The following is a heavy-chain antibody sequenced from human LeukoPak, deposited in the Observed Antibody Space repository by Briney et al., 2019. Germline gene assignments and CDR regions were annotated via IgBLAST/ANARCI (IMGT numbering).Heavy chain of an antibody. Sequence: GASVKISCKASGSTFSSSYFHWVRQAPGQGLEWMPIINPSVDGTNYAQRFQDRLTMTSDTSTSTVYMELSTLRSEDTAVYYCASGPPVRLGELDYWGQGTLVTVSS. CDR3: ASGPPVRLGELDY. V-gene: IGHV1-46*01. CDR1: GSTFSSSY. D-gene: IGHD3-16*01. CDR2: INPSVDGT. J-gene: IGHJ4*02.